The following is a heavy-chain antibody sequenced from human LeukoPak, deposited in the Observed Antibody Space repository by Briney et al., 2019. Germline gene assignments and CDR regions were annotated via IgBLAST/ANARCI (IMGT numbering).Heavy chain of an antibody. CDR3: AKDVSGGLDY. CDR2: IWYDGSNK. V-gene: IGHV3-33*06. J-gene: IGHJ4*02. D-gene: IGHD6-25*01. CDR1: GFIFSSYG. Sequence: GRSLTLSCAASGFIFSSYGMHGVRQAPGKGVEWVAVIWYDGSNKYYADSVKGRFTISRDNSKNTLYLQMNSLRADDTAVYYCAKDVSGGLDYWGQGTLVTVSS.